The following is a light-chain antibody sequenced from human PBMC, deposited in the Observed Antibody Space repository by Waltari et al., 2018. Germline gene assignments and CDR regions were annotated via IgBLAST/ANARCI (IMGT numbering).Light chain of an antibody. CDR3: AVWDDSLNGQV. CDR1: RSNIGSNT. CDR2: STN. Sequence: QSVLTQPPSASGTPGQRVSISCSGSRSNIGSNTVNWYLQLPGTAPKLLIYSTNHRPSGVPDRFAGSRSDTSASLVIRGLQSEDEAYYCCAVWDDSLNGQVFGGGTKLTVL. V-gene: IGLV1-44*01. J-gene: IGLJ2*01.